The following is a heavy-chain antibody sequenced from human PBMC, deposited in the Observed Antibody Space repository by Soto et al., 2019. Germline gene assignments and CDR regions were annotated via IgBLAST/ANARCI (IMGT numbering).Heavy chain of an antibody. CDR1: GFTFSSYS. J-gene: IGHJ4*02. CDR3: ARGSLTYSSGWSTPAG. CDR2: ISSSSYI. V-gene: IGHV3-21*01. Sequence: PGGSLRLSCAASGFTFSSYSMNWVRQAPGKGLEWVSSISSSSYIYYADSVKGRFTISRDNAKNSLYLQMNSLRAEDTAVYYCARGSLTYSSGWSTPAGWGQGTLVTVSS. D-gene: IGHD6-19*01.